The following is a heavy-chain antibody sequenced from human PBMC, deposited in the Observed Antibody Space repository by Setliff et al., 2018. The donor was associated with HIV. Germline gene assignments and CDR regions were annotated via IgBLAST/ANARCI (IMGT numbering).Heavy chain of an antibody. CDR1: GFTFSSYN. D-gene: IGHD5-12*01. CDR3: ARAVEADGYNYWSKQYYFDY. CDR2: ISSSSNNI. V-gene: IGHV3-21*01. J-gene: IGHJ4*02. Sequence: PGGSLRLSCAASGFTFSSYNMNWVRQAPGKGLEWVSSISSSSNNINYADSVQGRCTISRDNAKNSVYLQINSLRAEDTAVYYCARAVEADGYNYWSKQYYFDYWGQGTLVTVSS.